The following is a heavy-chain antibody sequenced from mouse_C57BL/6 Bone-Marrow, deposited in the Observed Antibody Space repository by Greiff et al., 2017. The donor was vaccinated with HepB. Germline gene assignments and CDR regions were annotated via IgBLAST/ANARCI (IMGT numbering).Heavy chain of an antibody. V-gene: IGHV1-55*01. CDR1: GYTFTSYW. D-gene: IGHD2-2*01. CDR3: ARGWLRRRTCFAY. J-gene: IGHJ3*01. Sequence: QVQLQQPGAELVKPGASVKMSCKASGYTFTSYWITWVKQRPGQGLEWIGDIYPGSGSTNYNEKFKSKATLTVDTSSSTAYMQLGSLTSEDSAVYYCARGWLRRRTCFAYWCRGTRVTVSA. CDR2: IYPGSGST.